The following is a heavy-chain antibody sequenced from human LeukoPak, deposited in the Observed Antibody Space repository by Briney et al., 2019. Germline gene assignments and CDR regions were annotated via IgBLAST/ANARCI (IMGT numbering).Heavy chain of an antibody. J-gene: IGHJ4*02. CDR3: ARLTYYYGSGSYYERRYYFDY. Sequence: SETLSLTCTVSGGSISSSSYYWGWIRQPPGKGLEWIGSIYYSGSTYYNPSLKSRVTISVDTSKNQFSLKLSSVTAADTAVYYCARLTYYYGSGSYYERRYYFDYWGQGTLVTVSS. V-gene: IGHV4-39*01. CDR1: GGSISSSSYY. CDR2: IYYSGST. D-gene: IGHD3-10*01.